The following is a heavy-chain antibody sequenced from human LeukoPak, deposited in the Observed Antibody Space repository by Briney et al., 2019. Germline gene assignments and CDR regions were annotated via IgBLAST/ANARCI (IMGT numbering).Heavy chain of an antibody. J-gene: IGHJ4*02. D-gene: IGHD1-26*01. Sequence: GESPKISCKTSGYSFTRYWIAWVRQTPGKGLEWMGIVYPDDSDTRYSPAFQGQVTISADKSITTAYLHWGSLKASDTAVYYCARPSGTYFPFDYRGQGTLVTVSS. CDR1: GYSFTRYW. V-gene: IGHV5-51*01. CDR3: ARPSGTYFPFDY. CDR2: VYPDDSDT.